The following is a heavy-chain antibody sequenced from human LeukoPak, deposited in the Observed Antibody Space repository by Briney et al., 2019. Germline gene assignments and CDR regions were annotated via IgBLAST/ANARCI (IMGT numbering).Heavy chain of an antibody. CDR3: SSWLGDLLLSL. D-gene: IGHD6-19*01. CDR1: QFIFSNYE. CDR2: KPRIGDTI. V-gene: IGHV3-48*03. J-gene: IGHJ3*01. Sequence: GGSLRLSCTAFQFIFSNYEVNWFRQAPGKGLEWISHKPRIGDTIYYSDSVKGRFAVSRDPAKNSVYLQMNSLRDEDTAVYYCSSWLGDLLLSLWGQGTMVTVYS.